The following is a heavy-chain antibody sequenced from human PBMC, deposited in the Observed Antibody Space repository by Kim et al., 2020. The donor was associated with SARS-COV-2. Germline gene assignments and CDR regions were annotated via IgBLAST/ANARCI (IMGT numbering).Heavy chain of an antibody. CDR2: ISYDGSNK. CDR3: AREGSGSYPNAPFDY. CDR1: GFTFSSYA. Sequence: GGSLRLSCAASGFTFSSYAMHWVRQAPSKGLEWVAVISYDGSNKYYADSVKGRFTISRDNSKNTLYLQMNSLRAEDTAVYYCAREGSGSYPNAPFDYWG. J-gene: IGHJ4*01. D-gene: IGHD1-26*01. V-gene: IGHV3-30*04.